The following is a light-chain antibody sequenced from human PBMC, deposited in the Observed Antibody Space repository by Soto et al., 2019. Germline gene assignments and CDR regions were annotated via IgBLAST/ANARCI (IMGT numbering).Light chain of an antibody. V-gene: IGKV3-20*01. CDR3: QQYGSSPGT. Sequence: EIVLTQSPGTLSLSPGERATLSCRASQSVSSSHLAWYQQKPGQAPRLLIYGAFSRATGISDRFSGSGSGTDFTLTISRLEPEDFAVYYCQQYGSSPGTFGQGTKVEIK. CDR2: GAF. CDR1: QSVSSSH. J-gene: IGKJ1*01.